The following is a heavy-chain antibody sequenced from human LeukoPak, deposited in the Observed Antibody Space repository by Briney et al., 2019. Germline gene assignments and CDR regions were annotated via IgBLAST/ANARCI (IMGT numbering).Heavy chain of an antibody. V-gene: IGHV2-5*02. Sequence: KESGPTLVNPTQTLTLTCTISGLSLSSSGVGVGWIRQPPGKALEWLVLIYWDDDKRYSPSLKSRLTITKDTSNNQVVLTMTNMDPVDTATYYCAHSGYSYGFDYWGQGTLVTVSS. D-gene: IGHD5-18*01. CDR2: IYWDDDK. J-gene: IGHJ4*02. CDR1: GLSLSSSGVG. CDR3: AHSGYSYGFDY.